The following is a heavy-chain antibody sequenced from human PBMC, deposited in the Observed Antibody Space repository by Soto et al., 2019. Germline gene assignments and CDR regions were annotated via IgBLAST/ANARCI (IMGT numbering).Heavy chain of an antibody. CDR2: ISPGDSDT. J-gene: IGHJ4*02. Sequence: ESLKISCKGSGYSFTRYWIAWVRQMPGKGLEWMGIISPGDSDTRYSPAFQGQVTISVDKSISTAYLQWRSLKASDSAMYYCARSVAISAGADYWGQGTQVTVSS. CDR1: GYSFTRYW. D-gene: IGHD6-13*01. CDR3: ARSVAISAGADY. V-gene: IGHV5-51*01.